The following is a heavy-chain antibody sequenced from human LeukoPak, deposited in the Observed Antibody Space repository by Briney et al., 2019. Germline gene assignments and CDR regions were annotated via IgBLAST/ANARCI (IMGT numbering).Heavy chain of an antibody. J-gene: IGHJ4*02. CDR3: ARGYLGHYDSSGRLDY. V-gene: IGHV4-4*02. CDR2: IYHSGST. CDR1: GGSISSSNW. Sequence: SGTLSLTCAVSGGSISSSNWWSWVRQPPGKGLEWIGEIYHSGSTNYNPSLKSRVTISVDKSKNQFSLKLSSVTAADTAVYYCARGYLGHYDSSGRLDYWGQGTLVTVSS. D-gene: IGHD3-22*01.